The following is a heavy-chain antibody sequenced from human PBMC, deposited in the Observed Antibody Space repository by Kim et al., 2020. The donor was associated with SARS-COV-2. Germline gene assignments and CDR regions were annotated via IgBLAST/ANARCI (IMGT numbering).Heavy chain of an antibody. D-gene: IGHD3-3*01. Sequence: GGSLRLSCAASGFTFSSYAMSWVRQAPGKGLEWVSVIYSGGSSTYYADSVKGRFTISRDNSKNTLYLQMNSLRAEDTAVYYCAKDAISPVSPTYFDYWGQGTLVTVSS. V-gene: IGHV3-23*03. CDR3: AKDAISPVSPTYFDY. CDR1: GFTFSSYA. J-gene: IGHJ4*02. CDR2: IYSGGSST.